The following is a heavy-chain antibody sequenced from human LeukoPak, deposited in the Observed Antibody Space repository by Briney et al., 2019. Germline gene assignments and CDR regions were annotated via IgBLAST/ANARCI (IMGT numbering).Heavy chain of an antibody. CDR2: IYYSGST. D-gene: IGHD2-2*01. V-gene: IGHV4-39*01. CDR3: ARRLVYFDY. J-gene: IGHJ4*02. CDR1: GGSISSSRYY. Sequence: SETLSLTCTVSGGSISSSRYYWGWIRQPPGKGLEWIGSIYYSGSTYYNPSLKSRVTISADTSKNQFSLKLSSVTAADTAVYYCARRLVYFDYWGQGTLVTVSS.